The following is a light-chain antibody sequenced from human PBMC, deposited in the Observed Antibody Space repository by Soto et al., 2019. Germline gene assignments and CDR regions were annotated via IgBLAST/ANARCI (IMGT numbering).Light chain of an antibody. V-gene: IGKV3-15*01. J-gene: IGKJ4*01. CDR2: GAA. CDR1: QTVSSN. Sequence: EIVMTQSPATLSVSPGERATLSCRASQTVSSNLAWYQQKPGQAPRLLIYGAATRATGIPARFSGSGSGTEFTLTIRSLQPDDFATYYCQQYDSYSPLTFGGGTKVDIK. CDR3: QQYDSYSPLT.